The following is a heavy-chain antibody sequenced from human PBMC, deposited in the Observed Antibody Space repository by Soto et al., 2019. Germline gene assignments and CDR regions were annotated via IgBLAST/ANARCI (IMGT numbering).Heavy chain of an antibody. CDR1: GFTFSSYW. V-gene: IGHV3-74*01. D-gene: IGHD1-26*01. CDR3: VRGIGFY. CDR2: INTDGTT. J-gene: IGHJ4*02. Sequence: GGSLRLSCAASGFTFSSYWMHWGRQSPGKGLVWVSRINTDGTTAYADNVKGRFTVSRDNAKSTLYLQMNSLSAEDTAVYYCVRGIGFYWGQGGLVTVSS.